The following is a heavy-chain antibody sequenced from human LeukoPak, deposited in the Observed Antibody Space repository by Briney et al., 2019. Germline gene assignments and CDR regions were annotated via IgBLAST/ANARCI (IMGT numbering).Heavy chain of an antibody. CDR1: GFTFSSYA. J-gene: IGHJ1*01. Sequence: GGSLRLSCAASGFTFSSYAMSWVRQAPGKGLEWVSAISGSGGSTYYADSVKGRFTISRDNSKNTLYLQMNSLRAEDTAVYYCAKDRAYYYDSSGYYLEYFQHWGQGTLVTVSS. CDR3: AKDRAYYYDSSGYYLEYFQH. CDR2: ISGSGGST. V-gene: IGHV3-23*01. D-gene: IGHD3-22*01.